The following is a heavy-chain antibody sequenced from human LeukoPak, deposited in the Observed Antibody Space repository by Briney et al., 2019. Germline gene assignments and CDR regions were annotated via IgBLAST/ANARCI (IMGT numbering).Heavy chain of an antibody. CDR1: GGSFSGYY. CDR3: ARSPVGVALDY. Sequence: PSETLSLTCAVYGGSFSGYYWSWIRQHPGKGLEWIGYIYYSGSTYYNPSLKSRVTISVDTSKNQFSLKLSSVTAADTAVYYCARSPVGVALDYWGQGTLVTVSS. V-gene: IGHV4-31*11. CDR2: IYYSGST. J-gene: IGHJ4*02. D-gene: IGHD3-10*01.